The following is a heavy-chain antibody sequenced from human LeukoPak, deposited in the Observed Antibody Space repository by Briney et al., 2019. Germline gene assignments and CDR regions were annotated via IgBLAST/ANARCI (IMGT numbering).Heavy chain of an antibody. CDR1: GFTFSSYG. Sequence: GGSLRLSCAASGFTFSSYGMHWVRQAPGKGLEWVAFIRYDGSNKYYADSVKGRFTISRDNSKNTLYLQMNSLRAEDTAVYYCARWYYYETSGHYYGSFDDWGQGTLVTVSS. J-gene: IGHJ5*02. D-gene: IGHD3-22*01. CDR2: IRYDGSNK. CDR3: ARWYYYETSGHYYGSFDD. V-gene: IGHV3-30*02.